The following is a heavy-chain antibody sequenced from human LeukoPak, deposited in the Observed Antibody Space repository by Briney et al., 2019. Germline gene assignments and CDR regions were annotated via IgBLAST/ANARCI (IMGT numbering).Heavy chain of an antibody. CDR1: GGSISSYY. V-gene: IGHV4-59*01. D-gene: IGHD6-13*01. J-gene: IGHJ4*02. Sequence: SETLSLTCTVSGGSISSYYWSWIRQPPGKGLEWIGYIYDSGSTNYNPSLKSRVTISVDTSKNQFSLKVSSVTAADTAVYYCARDVVAAAGSWDYWGQGTLVTVSS. CDR2: IYDSGST. CDR3: ARDVVAAAGSWDY.